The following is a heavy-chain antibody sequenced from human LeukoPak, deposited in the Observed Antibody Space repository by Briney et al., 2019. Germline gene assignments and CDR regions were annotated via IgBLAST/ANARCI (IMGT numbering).Heavy chain of an antibody. CDR2: IYPNGGST. V-gene: IGHV1-46*01. D-gene: IGHD5-24*01. J-gene: IGHJ4*02. Sequence: ASVKVSCKASAYTFTTYYMHRVRQAPGPGLEWLGIIYPNGGSTTYAQKFQGRVTMTRDRSTGTVYMELSSLRSEDTAVYFCARERPDGYNFDHWGQGTLVTVSS. CDR1: AYTFTTYY. CDR3: ARERPDGYNFDH.